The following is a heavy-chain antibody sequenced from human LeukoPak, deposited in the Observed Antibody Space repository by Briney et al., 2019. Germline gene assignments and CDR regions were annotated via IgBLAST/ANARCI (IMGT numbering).Heavy chain of an antibody. Sequence: ASVKVSCKASGYTFTSYGISWVRQAPGQGLEWMGWISAYNGNTNYAQKLQGRVTMTTDTSTSTAYMELRSLRSDDTAVYYCARGGESIVAAGSWFDPWGQGTLVTVSS. V-gene: IGHV1-18*01. CDR3: ARGGESIVAAGSWFDP. D-gene: IGHD6-13*01. CDR2: ISAYNGNT. CDR1: GYTFTSYG. J-gene: IGHJ5*02.